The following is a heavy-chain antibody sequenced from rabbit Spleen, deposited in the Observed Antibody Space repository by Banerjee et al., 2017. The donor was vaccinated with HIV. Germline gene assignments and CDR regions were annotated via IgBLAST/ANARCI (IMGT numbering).Heavy chain of an antibody. CDR3: ARGAAYSSGWGALDL. D-gene: IGHD4-1*01. CDR1: GFSFIRGYY. CDR2: IDIGSSGFT. V-gene: IGHV1S45*01. Sequence: QEQLVESGGGLVKPGASLTLTCKVSGFSFIRGYYTCWVRQAPGKGLEWIACIDIGSSGFTYFASWAKGRFTISKTSSTTVTLQMTNLTGADTATYFCARGAAYSSGWGALDLWGPGTLVTVS. J-gene: IGHJ4*01.